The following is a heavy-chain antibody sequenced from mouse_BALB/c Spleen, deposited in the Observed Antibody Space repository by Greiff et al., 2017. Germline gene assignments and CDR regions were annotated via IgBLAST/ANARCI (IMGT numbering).Heavy chain of an antibody. CDR3: ARFITTAHYFDD. J-gene: IGHJ2*01. CDR1: GYAFTNYL. V-gene: IGHV1-54*01. Sequence: QVTLKESGAELVRPGTSVKVSCKASGYAFTNYLIEWVKQRPGQGLEWIGVINPGSGGTNYNEKFKGKATLTADKSSSTAYMQLSSLTSDDSAVYFCARFITTAHYFDDWGQGTTLTVSS. D-gene: IGHD1-2*01. CDR2: INPGSGGT.